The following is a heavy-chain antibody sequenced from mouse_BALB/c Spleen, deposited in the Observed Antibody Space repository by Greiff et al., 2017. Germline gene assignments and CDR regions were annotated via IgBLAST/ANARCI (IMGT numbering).Heavy chain of an antibody. CDR2: IDPANGNT. Sequence: VQLQQSGAELVKPGASVKLSCTASGFNIKDTYMHWVKQRPEQGLEWIGRIDPANGNTKYDPKFQGKATLTADTSSNTAYLQLSSLTSEDTAVYYCARSYGHLCLDYWGQGTSVTVSS. CDR1: GFNIKDTY. J-gene: IGHJ4*01. CDR3: ARSYGHLCLDY. V-gene: IGHV14-3*02. D-gene: IGHD3-3*01.